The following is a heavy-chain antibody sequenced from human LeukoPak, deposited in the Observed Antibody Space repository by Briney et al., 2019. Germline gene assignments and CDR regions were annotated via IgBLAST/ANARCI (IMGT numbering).Heavy chain of an antibody. CDR2: IYYTGST. CDR3: ASPTGYYEPRFDY. CDR1: GGSIRSHY. D-gene: IGHD3-9*01. Sequence: SETLSLTCTVSGGSIRSHYWSWTRQPPGKGLEWIGYIYYTGSTNYNPSLKSRITISIDTSKNQFSLNLSSVTAADTAVYYCASPTGYYEPRFDYWGQGTLVTVSS. J-gene: IGHJ4*02. V-gene: IGHV4-59*11.